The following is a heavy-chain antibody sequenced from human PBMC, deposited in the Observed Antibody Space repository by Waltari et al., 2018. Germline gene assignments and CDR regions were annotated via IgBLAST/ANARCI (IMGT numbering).Heavy chain of an antibody. Sequence: EVQLVESGGGLIQPGGSLRLSCAASGFTVSSNYMSWVRQAPGKGLGWVSVIYSGGSTYSADSVKGRFTISRDNSKNTLYLQMNSLRAEDTAVYYCARALSYYDSTLGAFDIWGQGTMVTVSS. D-gene: IGHD3-22*01. CDR3: ARALSYYDSTLGAFDI. CDR1: GFTVSSNY. J-gene: IGHJ3*02. CDR2: IYSGGST. V-gene: IGHV3-53*01.